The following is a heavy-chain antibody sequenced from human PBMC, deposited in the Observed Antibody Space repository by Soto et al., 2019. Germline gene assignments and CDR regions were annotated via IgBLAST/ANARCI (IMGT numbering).Heavy chain of an antibody. CDR1: GFTFSSYT. Sequence: QVQLVESGGGVVQPGRSLRLSCAASGFTFSSYTMHWVRQAPGKGLEWVALIWSDGSNKYYADSVKGRFTISRDNSKNTLYLEMNSLRAEDTAVYYSARDIPSYGGFDYWGQGTLVTVSS. CDR2: IWSDGSNK. J-gene: IGHJ4*02. D-gene: IGHD2-15*01. V-gene: IGHV3-33*01. CDR3: ARDIPSYGGFDY.